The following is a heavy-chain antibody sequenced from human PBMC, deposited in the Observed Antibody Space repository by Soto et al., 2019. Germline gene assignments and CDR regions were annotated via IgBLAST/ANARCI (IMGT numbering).Heavy chain of an antibody. J-gene: IGHJ6*02. D-gene: IGHD2-21*01. CDR1: GFTFGDYA. CDR3: TRVIAYYYYGMDV. V-gene: IGHV3-49*04. Sequence: GGSLRLSCTASGFTFGDYAMSWVRQAPGKGLEWVGFIRSKAYGGTTEYAASVKGRFTISRDDSKSIAYLQMNSLKTEDTAVYYCTRVIAYYYYGMDVWGQGTTVTVSS. CDR2: IRSKAYGGTT.